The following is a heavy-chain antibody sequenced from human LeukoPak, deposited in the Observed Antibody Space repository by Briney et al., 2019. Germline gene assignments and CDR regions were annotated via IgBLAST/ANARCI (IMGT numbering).Heavy chain of an antibody. D-gene: IGHD6-6*01. CDR3: ATGGYSRSSEY. CDR1: GFTSTNYN. V-gene: IGHV3-21*06. J-gene: IGHJ4*02. CDR2: ISATGSYI. Sequence: PGGSLRLSCAASGFTSTNYNMNWVRQAPGKGLEWVSSISATGSYIYYADSVKGRFTISRDNAKNSVYLHMSSLSADDTAVFYCATGGYSRSSEYWGQGTLVTVSS.